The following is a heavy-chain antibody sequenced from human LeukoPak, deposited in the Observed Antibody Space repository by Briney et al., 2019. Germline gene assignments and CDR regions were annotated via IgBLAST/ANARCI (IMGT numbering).Heavy chain of an antibody. V-gene: IGHV1-18*01. D-gene: IGHD3-22*01. CDR1: GYIFTSYG. J-gene: IGHJ4*02. CDR3: ARDVLHRIHYDSSAYYPGSSY. Sequence: VASVKVSCKASGYIFTSYGITWVRQAPGQGLEWMGWISAYNAYTYYAQKLQGRVAMTTDTSTSTAYMELRSLRSDDTAVYYCARDVLHRIHYDSSAYYPGSSYWGQGTLVTVSS. CDR2: ISAYNAYT.